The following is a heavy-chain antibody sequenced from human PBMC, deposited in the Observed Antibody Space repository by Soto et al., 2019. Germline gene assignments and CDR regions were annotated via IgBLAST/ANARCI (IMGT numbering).Heavy chain of an antibody. CDR1: GDSVSSNSAA. D-gene: IGHD6-13*01. CDR2: TYYRSKWYN. CDR3: AGGEQQLPRGWFDP. V-gene: IGHV6-1*01. J-gene: IGHJ5*02. Sequence: PSQTLSLTCAISGDSVSSNSAAWNLIRQSPSRGLEWLGRTYYRSKWYNDYAVSVKSRITINPDTSKNQFSLQLNSVTPEDTAVYYCAGGEQQLPRGWFDPWGQGTLVTVSS.